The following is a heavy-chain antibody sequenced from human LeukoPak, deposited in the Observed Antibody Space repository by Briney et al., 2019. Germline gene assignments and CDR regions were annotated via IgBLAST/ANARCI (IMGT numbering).Heavy chain of an antibody. Sequence: WASVKLSCTASGYTFTNYDINWVRQATGQGLEWMGWMNPNSGNSGYAQKFQGRVTMTRDTSISTAYMELSSLRSEDTAVYYCARAYSGRVWFDPWGQGTLVTVSS. V-gene: IGHV1-8*01. D-gene: IGHD5-12*01. J-gene: IGHJ5*02. CDR3: ARAYSGRVWFDP. CDR1: GYTFTNYD. CDR2: MNPNSGNS.